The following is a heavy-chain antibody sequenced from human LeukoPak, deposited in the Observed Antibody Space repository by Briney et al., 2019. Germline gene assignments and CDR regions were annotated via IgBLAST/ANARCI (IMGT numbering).Heavy chain of an antibody. J-gene: IGHJ5*02. CDR1: GFTFSSYG. CDR2: ISYDGSNK. Sequence: GRSLRLSCAASGFTFSSYGMHWVRQAPGKGLEWVAVISYDGSNKHYADSVKGRFTISRDNSKNTLYLQMNSLRAEDTAVYYCAKGIAVVSWGQGTLVTVSS. V-gene: IGHV3-30*18. D-gene: IGHD6-19*01. CDR3: AKGIAVVS.